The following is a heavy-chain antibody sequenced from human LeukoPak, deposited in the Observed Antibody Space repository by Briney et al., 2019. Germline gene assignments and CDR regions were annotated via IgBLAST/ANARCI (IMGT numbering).Heavy chain of an antibody. D-gene: IGHD6-6*01. Sequence: SETLSLTCTVSGGSISSYYWSWIRQPPGKGLEWIGYIYTSGSTNYNPSLKSRVTISVDTSKNPFSLKLRSVTAADTAVYYCARHEYSSSPYYYYYMDVWGKGTTVTVSS. CDR1: GGSISSYY. CDR3: ARHEYSSSPYYYYYMDV. CDR2: IYTSGST. J-gene: IGHJ6*03. V-gene: IGHV4-4*09.